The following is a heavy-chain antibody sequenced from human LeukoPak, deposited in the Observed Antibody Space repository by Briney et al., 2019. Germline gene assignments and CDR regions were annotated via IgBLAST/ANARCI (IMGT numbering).Heavy chain of an antibody. J-gene: IGHJ5*02. CDR1: GYTFIGYY. CDR3: AREGYSGYDRGDWFDP. Sequence: ASVKVSCKASGYTFIGYYMHWVRQAPGQGLEWMGWINPNSGGTNYAQKFQGWVTMTRDTSISTAYMELSRLRSDDTAVYYCAREGYSGYDRGDWFDPWGQGTLVTVSS. CDR2: INPNSGGT. D-gene: IGHD5-12*01. V-gene: IGHV1-2*04.